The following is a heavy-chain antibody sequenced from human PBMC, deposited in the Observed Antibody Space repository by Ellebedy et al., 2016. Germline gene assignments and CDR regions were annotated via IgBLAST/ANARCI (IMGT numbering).Heavy chain of an antibody. V-gene: IGHV1-2*04. CDR3: ARVVEGSGWYFDY. D-gene: IGHD6-19*01. J-gene: IGHJ4*02. CDR1: GYTFTGYY. Sequence: ASVKVSCKASGYTFTGYYMHWVRQAPGQGLEWMGWINPNSGGTNYAQKFQGWVTMTRDTSISTAYMELSRLRSDDTAVYYCARVVEGSGWYFDYWGQGTLVTVSS. CDR2: INPNSGGT.